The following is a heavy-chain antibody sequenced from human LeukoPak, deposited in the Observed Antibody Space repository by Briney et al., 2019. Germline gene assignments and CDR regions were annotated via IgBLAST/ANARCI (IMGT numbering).Heavy chain of an antibody. CDR3: ARDQGYSSGWYSVVGY. CDR2: ISSSSSYI. J-gene: IGHJ4*02. Sequence: PGGSLRLSCAASGFTFSSYSMNWVRQAPGKGLEWVSSISSSSSYIYYADSVKGRFTISRDNAKNSLYLQMNSLRAGDTAVYYCARDQGYSSGWYSVVGYWGQGTLVTVSS. D-gene: IGHD6-19*01. CDR1: GFTFSSYS. V-gene: IGHV3-21*01.